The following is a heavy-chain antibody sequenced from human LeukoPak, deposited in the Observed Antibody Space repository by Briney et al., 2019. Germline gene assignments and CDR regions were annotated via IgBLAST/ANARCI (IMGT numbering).Heavy chain of an antibody. D-gene: IGHD1-1*01. V-gene: IGHV1-18*01. CDR3: ARRQGTTLSFDY. J-gene: IGHJ4*02. CDR1: GYTFTSYG. Sequence: GASVRVSCKASGYTFTSYGFSWVRPAPGLVLEWMGWINAYNGNTNYAQKLQGRVTMTTDTSTSTAYMELRSLRFDDTAVYYCARRQGTTLSFDYWGQGTLVTVSS. CDR2: INAYNGNT.